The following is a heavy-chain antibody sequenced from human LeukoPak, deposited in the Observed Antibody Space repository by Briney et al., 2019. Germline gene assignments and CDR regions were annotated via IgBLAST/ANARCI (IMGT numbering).Heavy chain of an antibody. Sequence: GRSLRPSCAASGFMFSAYGMHWVRQAPGKGLEWVAVISSDGSGKNYADSVKGRFTMSRDNSKNTLYLQMNSLRTEDTAVYYCAKDGDCGGGGCFPNNFNYWGQGTLVTVSS. V-gene: IGHV3-30*18. CDR2: ISSDGSGK. D-gene: IGHD2-15*01. J-gene: IGHJ4*02. CDR3: AKDGDCGGGGCFPNNFNY. CDR1: GFMFSAYG.